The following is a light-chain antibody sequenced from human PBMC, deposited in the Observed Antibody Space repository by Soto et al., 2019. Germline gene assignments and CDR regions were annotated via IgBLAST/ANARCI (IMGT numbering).Light chain of an antibody. V-gene: IGKV1-33*01. CDR1: QDSSNY. J-gene: IGKJ4*01. CDR2: DAS. Sequence: DIQMTQSPSSLSASVGDRVTITFQASQDSSNYLNWYQQKPGKAPKLLIYDASNLETGVPSRFSGSGSGTDFTVTISSLQPDDIATYYCQQYDNLPLTFGGGPKVEIK. CDR3: QQYDNLPLT.